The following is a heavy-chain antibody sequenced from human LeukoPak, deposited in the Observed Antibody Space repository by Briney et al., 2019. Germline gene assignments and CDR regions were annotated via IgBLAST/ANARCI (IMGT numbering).Heavy chain of an antibody. CDR3: ARGRYCSSTSCYRARPRPKNWFDP. Sequence: GGSLRLSCAASGFTFSSYAVQWVRQAPGKGLDWVALISYDGSNKYYADSVKGRFIISRDNSKTTLYLQMNNLRPEDTAVYYCARGRYCSSTSCYRARPRPKNWFDPWGQGTLVTVSS. V-gene: IGHV3-30-3*01. CDR1: GFTFSSYA. CDR2: ISYDGSNK. D-gene: IGHD2-2*01. J-gene: IGHJ5*02.